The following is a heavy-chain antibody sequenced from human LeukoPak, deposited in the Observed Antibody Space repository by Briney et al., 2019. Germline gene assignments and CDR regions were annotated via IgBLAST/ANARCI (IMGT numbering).Heavy chain of an antibody. J-gene: IGHJ4*02. CDR3: VVGGGIY. Sequence: GGSLRLSCAASGFTLSNDWTHWVRKAPGKGPVWVARISGDGSSTLYADSVKGRFTISRDNAKNTLHLQMYSLRADDTAVYYCVVGGGIYWGQGTLVTVS. V-gene: IGHV3-74*03. D-gene: IGHD1-26*01. CDR1: GFTLSNDW. CDR2: ISGDGSST.